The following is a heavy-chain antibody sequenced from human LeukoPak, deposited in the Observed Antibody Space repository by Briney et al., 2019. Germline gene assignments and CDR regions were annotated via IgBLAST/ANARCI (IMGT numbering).Heavy chain of an antibody. CDR3: ARSLRFFGWFDP. CDR2: IYPGDSDT. Sequence: GESLKISCKGSGYSFASYLIGGVRQMPEKGLEWMGIIYPGDSDTRYSPSFQGQVTISADKSISTAYLQWSSLKASDTAMYYCARSLRFFGWFDPWGQGTLVTVSS. CDR1: GYSFASYL. D-gene: IGHD3-3*01. J-gene: IGHJ5*02. V-gene: IGHV5-51*01.